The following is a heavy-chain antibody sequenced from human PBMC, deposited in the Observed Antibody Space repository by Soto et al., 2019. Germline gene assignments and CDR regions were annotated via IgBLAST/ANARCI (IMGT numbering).Heavy chain of an antibody. CDR1: GYTFTSYG. J-gene: IGHJ4*02. CDR3: ARGICSGGSCYPRGGDYFDY. CDR2: ISAYNGNT. V-gene: IGHV1-18*04. D-gene: IGHD2-15*01. Sequence: ASEKVSCKASGYTFTSYGISWVRQAPGQGLEWMGWISAYNGNTNYAQKLQGRVTMTTDTSTSTAYMELRSLRSDDTAVYYCARGICSGGSCYPRGGDYFDYWGQGTLVTVSS.